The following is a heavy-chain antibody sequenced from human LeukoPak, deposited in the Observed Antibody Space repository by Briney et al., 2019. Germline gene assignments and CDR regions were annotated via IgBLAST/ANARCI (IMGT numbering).Heavy chain of an antibody. CDR3: ASSSGWYGVYGMDV. CDR1: GYTFTGYY. Sequence: GASVKVSCKASGYTFTGYYMHWVRQAPGQGLEWMGWINPNSGGTNYAQKFQGRVTMTRDTSISTAYMELSRLRSDDTAVYYCASSSGWYGVYGMDVWGQGTTVTVSS. CDR2: INPNSGGT. D-gene: IGHD6-19*01. V-gene: IGHV1-2*02. J-gene: IGHJ6*02.